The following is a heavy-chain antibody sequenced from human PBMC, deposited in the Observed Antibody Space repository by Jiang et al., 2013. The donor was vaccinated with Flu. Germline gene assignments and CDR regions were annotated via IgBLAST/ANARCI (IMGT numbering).Heavy chain of an antibody. V-gene: IGHV6-1*01. CDR2: TYYRSKWYN. CDR3: ARGNRRGHPAYSSTNYFDY. Sequence: QTLSLTCAISGDSVSSNSAAWNWIRQSPSRGLEWLGRTYYRSKWYNDYAVSVKSRITINPDTSKNQFSLQLNSVTPEDTAVYYCARGNRRGHPAYSSTNYFDYWGQGTLVTVSS. J-gene: IGHJ4*02. CDR1: GDSVSSNSAA. D-gene: IGHD1-14*01.